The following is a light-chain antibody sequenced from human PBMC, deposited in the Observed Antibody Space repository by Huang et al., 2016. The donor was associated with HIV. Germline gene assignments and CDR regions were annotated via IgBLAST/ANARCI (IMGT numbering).Light chain of an antibody. CDR1: QSVLYSSNNKNY. CDR3: QQYYSTPNT. V-gene: IGKV4-1*01. J-gene: IGKJ2*01. Sequence: DIVMTQSPDSLAVSLGERATINCKSSQSVLYSSNNKNYLAWYQQKPGQPPKRLIYWASTRESGVTDRFSGSGSGTDFTLTISSLQAEDVAVYYCQQYYSTPNTFGQGTKLEIK. CDR2: WAS.